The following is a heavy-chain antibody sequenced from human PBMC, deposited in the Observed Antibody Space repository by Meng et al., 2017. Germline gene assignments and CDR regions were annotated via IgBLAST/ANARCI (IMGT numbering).Heavy chain of an antibody. CDR2: IYYSGST. V-gene: IGHV4-39*07. CDR3: ARAPIYYDTSGSPYYFDY. D-gene: IGHD3-22*01. J-gene: IGHJ4*02. Sequence: SETLSLTCTVAGGSISSSSYYWGWIRQPPGKGLEWIGSIYYSGSTYYNPSLKSRVTISVDTSKNQFSLKLSSVTAADTAVYYCARAPIYYDTSGSPYYFDYWGQGTLVTV. CDR1: GGSISSSSYY.